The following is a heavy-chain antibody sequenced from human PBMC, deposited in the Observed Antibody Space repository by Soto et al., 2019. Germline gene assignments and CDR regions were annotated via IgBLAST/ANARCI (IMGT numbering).Heavy chain of an antibody. CDR3: ARELLYAVTFDY. CDR2: INAGNGNT. D-gene: IGHD4-17*01. V-gene: IGHV1-3*01. CDR1: GYTFTSYA. Sequence: VASVKVSCKASGYTFTSYAMHWVRQAPGQRLEWMGWINAGNGNTKYSQKFQGRVTITRDTSASTAYMELSSLRSEDTAVYYCARELLYAVTFDYWDQGTLVTVSS. J-gene: IGHJ4*02.